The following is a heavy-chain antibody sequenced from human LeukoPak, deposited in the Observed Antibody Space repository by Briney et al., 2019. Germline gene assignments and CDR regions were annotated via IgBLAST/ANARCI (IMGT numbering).Heavy chain of an antibody. CDR3: ARESGHYYDTSGYTFDY. CDR1: GGSSNNYY. CDR2: IYTSGST. J-gene: IGHJ4*02. D-gene: IGHD3-22*01. V-gene: IGHV4-4*07. Sequence: SETLSLTCTVSGGSSNNYYWGWIRQSAGKGLEWIGRIYTSGSTNYNPSLKSRVSMSVDTSKSQFSLRLRSVTAADTAVYYCARESGHYYDTSGYTFDYWGQGILVTVSS.